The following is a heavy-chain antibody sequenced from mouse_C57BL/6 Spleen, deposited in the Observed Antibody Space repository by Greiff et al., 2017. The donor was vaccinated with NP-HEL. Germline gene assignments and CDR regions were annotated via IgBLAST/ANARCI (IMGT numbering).Heavy chain of an antibody. CDR1: GFTFSDYG. Sequence: EVQLVESGGGLVKPGGSLKLSCAASGFTFSDYGMHWVRQAPEKGLEWVAYISSGSSTIYYADTVKGRFTISRDNAKNTLFLQMTSLRSEDTTMYYCARGDWDEEGFAYWGQGTLVTVSA. J-gene: IGHJ3*01. CDR2: ISSGSSTI. V-gene: IGHV5-17*01. D-gene: IGHD4-1*01. CDR3: ARGDWDEEGFAY.